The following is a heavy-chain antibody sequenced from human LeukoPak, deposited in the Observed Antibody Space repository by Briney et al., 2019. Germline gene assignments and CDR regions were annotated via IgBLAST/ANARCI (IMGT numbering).Heavy chain of an antibody. Sequence: GGSQRLSCAASGFTFSNYAMSWVRQAPGEGLECVSAITGGGGGIYYADSMKSRFTISRDNSKNTLYLQINSLRAEDTAVYYCAKWGDYDVLTGYYVSDYWGQGTLVTVSS. CDR3: AKWGDYDVLTGYYVSDY. D-gene: IGHD3-9*01. CDR1: GFTFSNYA. J-gene: IGHJ4*02. V-gene: IGHV3-23*01. CDR2: ITGGGGGI.